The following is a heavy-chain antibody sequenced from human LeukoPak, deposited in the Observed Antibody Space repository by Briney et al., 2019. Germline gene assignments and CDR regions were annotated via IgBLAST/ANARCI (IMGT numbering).Heavy chain of an antibody. V-gene: IGHV1-18*01. J-gene: IGHJ5*02. D-gene: IGHD3-10*01. CDR2: ISGYSGNT. CDR1: GYTFTSYA. Sequence: GASVKVSCKASGYTFTSYAISWVRQAPGQGLEWMGWISGYSGNTKYAQRLQGRVTMTTDKSTSTAYMELSSLGSEDTAVYYCAKSGRFGEWRGNHWFQPWGQGTLVTGPS. CDR3: AKSGRFGEWRGNHWFQP.